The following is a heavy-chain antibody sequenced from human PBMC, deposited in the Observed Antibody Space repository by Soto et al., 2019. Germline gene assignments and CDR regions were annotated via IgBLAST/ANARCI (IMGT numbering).Heavy chain of an antibody. CDR2: FDPEYGKT. D-gene: IGHD3-16*01. Sequence: QVQLVQSGAEVKKPGASVKVSCKVSGRTLSEISIHWVRQAPGRGPEWMGGFDPEYGKTNYAQKFQGRFTMTEDTSTDTAYMELSSLRSDDTAVYYCATDEGDSFNLNYNYMDVWGKGTTVTVSS. CDR1: GRTLSEIS. CDR3: ATDEGDSFNLNYNYMDV. V-gene: IGHV1-24*01. J-gene: IGHJ6*03.